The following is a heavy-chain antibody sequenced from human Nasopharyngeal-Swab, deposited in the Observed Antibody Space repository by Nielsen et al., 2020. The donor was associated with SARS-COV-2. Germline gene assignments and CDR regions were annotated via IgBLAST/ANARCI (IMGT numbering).Heavy chain of an antibody. CDR2: ISYDGSNK. CDR1: GFTFSSYA. Sequence: GGSLRLSCAASGFTFSSYAMHWVRQAPDKGLEWVAVISYDGSNKYYADSVKGRFTISRDNSKNTLYLQMNSLRAEDTAVYYCARARGSSGYYYDYYYYMDVWGKGTTVTVSS. V-gene: IGHV3-30-3*01. J-gene: IGHJ6*03. D-gene: IGHD3-22*01. CDR3: ARARGSSGYYYDYYYYMDV.